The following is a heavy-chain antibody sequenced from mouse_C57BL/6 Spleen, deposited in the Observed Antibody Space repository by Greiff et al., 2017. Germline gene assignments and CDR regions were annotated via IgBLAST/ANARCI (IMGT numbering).Heavy chain of an antibody. CDR2: IDPSDSYT. J-gene: IGHJ4*01. V-gene: IGHV1-50*01. CDR1: GYTFTSYW. D-gene: IGHD1-1*01. CDR3: AQFTTVVDAMDY. Sequence: QVQLQQPGAELVKPGASVKLSCKASGYTFTSYWMQWVKQRPGQGLEWIGEIDPSDSYTNYNQKFKGKATLTVDTSSSTAYMQLSSLTSEDSAVYYCAQFTTVVDAMDYWGQGTSVTVSS.